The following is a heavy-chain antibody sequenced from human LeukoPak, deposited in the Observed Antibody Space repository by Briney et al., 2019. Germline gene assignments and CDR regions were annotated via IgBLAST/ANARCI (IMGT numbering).Heavy chain of an antibody. CDR1: GGTLSSYA. Sequence: SVKVSCKASGGTLSSYAISWVRQAPGQGLEWMGRIIPIFGTANYAQKFQGRVTITTDESTSTAYMELSSLRSEDTAVYYCARDPCGGDCPYDYWGQGTLVTASS. J-gene: IGHJ4*02. CDR3: ARDPCGGDCPYDY. CDR2: IIPIFGTA. V-gene: IGHV1-69*05. D-gene: IGHD2-21*02.